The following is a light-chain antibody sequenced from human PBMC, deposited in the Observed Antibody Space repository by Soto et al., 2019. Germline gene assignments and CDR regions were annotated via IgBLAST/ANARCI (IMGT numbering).Light chain of an antibody. V-gene: IGKV2D-29*01. CDR3: MQGIVPPFT. CDR2: EVS. Sequence: DIVMTQTPLSLSVTPGQPASISCKSSQSLLHSDGNTYLYWFLQRPGQAPQLLIYEVSNRLSGVPDRLSGSGSGTDFTLKVSRVEAEDVGVYYCMQGIVPPFTFGQGTKLEIK. J-gene: IGKJ2*01. CDR1: QSLLHSDGNTY.